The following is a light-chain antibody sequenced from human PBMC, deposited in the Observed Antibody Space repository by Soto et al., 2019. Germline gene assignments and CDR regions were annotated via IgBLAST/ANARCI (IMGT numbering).Light chain of an antibody. V-gene: IGKV3-20*01. J-gene: IGKJ3*01. CDR3: QKYDGAPLT. CDR2: AAS. Sequence: EIVLQQSPDTLSLSPGERATLFCRASQTLSITSLAWYQQKHGQDPRLLIYAASTRDTGIPDSFNGRGSGKDLALTIDRLEPEDFAVYYCQKYDGAPLTFGPGTKLDVK. CDR1: QTLSITS.